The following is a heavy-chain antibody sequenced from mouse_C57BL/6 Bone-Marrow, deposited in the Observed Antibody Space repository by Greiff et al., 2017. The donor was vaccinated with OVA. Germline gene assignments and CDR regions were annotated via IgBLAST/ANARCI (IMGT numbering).Heavy chain of an antibody. CDR2: INSDGGST. CDR3: ASSIYDGYSAWFAY. CDR1: EYEFPSHD. D-gene: IGHD2-3*01. J-gene: IGHJ3*01. Sequence: EVHLVESGGGLVQPGESLKLSCESNEYEFPSHDMSWVRKTPEKRLELVAAINSDGGSTYYPDTMERRFIISRDNTKKTLYLQMSSLRSEDTALYYCASSIYDGYSAWFAYWGQGTLVTVSA. V-gene: IGHV5-2*01.